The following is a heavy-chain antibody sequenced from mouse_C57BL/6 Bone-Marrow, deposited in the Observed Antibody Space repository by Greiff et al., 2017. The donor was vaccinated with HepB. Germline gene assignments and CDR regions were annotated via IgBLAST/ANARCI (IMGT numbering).Heavy chain of an antibody. D-gene: IGHD4-1*01. Sequence: VKLMESGAELVKPGASVKISCKASGYAFSSYWMNWVKQRPGKGLEWIGQIYPGDGDTNYNGKFKGKATLTADKSSSTAYMQLSSLTSEDSAVYFCALRLTGAMDYWGQGTSVTVSS. CDR2: IYPGDGDT. CDR1: GYAFSSYW. J-gene: IGHJ4*01. V-gene: IGHV1-80*01. CDR3: ALRLTGAMDY.